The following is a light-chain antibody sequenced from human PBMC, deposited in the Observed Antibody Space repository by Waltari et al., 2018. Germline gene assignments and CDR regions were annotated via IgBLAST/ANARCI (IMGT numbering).Light chain of an antibody. Sequence: QSALTQPASVSGSPGQSITISCTGTSSDVGSYNLLSWYQQHIGKAPKLMIYEGSKRPSGLSNRFSGSKSGNTASLTISGLQAEDEADYYCCSYAGSSTLVFGGGTKLTVL. CDR1: SSDVGSYNL. V-gene: IGLV2-23*01. J-gene: IGLJ2*01. CDR3: CSYAGSSTLV. CDR2: EGS.